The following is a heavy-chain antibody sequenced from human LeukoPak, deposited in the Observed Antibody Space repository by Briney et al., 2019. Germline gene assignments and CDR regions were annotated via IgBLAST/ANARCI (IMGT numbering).Heavy chain of an antibody. J-gene: IGHJ4*02. CDR3: ARDSPWSHYDYVWGSYRTFDY. V-gene: IGHV4-30-4*01. Sequence: SQTLSLTCTVSGGSISSGDYYWSWIRQPPGKGLEWIVYIYYSGSTYYNPSLKSRVTISVDTSKNQFSLKLSSVTAADTAVYYCARDSPWSHYDYVWGSYRTFDYWGQGTLVTVSS. CDR1: GGSISSGDYY. CDR2: IYYSGST. D-gene: IGHD3-16*02.